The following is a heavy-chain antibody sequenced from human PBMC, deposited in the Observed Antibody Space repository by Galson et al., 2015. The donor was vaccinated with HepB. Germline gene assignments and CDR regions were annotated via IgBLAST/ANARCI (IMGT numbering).Heavy chain of an antibody. Sequence: SVKVSCKASGYTFTSYDINWVRQATGQGLEWMGWMNPNSGNTGYAQKFQGRVTMTRNTSISTAYMELSSLRSEDTAVYYCARDVRLGYSSGSNKTFYYYGMDVWGQGTTVPVSS. V-gene: IGHV1-8*01. CDR1: GYTFTSYD. CDR2: MNPNSGNT. CDR3: ARDVRLGYSSGSNKTFYYYGMDV. D-gene: IGHD6-19*01. J-gene: IGHJ6*02.